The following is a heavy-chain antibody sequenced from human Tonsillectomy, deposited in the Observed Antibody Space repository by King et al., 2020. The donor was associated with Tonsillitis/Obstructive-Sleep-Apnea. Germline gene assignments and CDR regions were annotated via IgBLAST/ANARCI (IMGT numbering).Heavy chain of an antibody. J-gene: IGHJ6*03. CDR2: IIPIFGTA. D-gene: IGHD4-17*01. CDR1: GGTFSSYA. Sequence: QLVQSGAEVKKPGSSVKVSCKASGGTFSSYAISWVRQAPGQGLEWMGGIIPIFGTANYAQKFQGRVTITADESTSTAYMELSSLRSEDTAVYYWASYGDYGAYYYYYMDVWGKGTTVTVSS. V-gene: IGHV1-69*01. CDR3: ASYGDYGAYYYYYMDV.